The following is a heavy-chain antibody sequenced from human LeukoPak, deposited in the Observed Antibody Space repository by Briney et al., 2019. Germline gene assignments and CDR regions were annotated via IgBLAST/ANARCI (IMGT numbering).Heavy chain of an antibody. Sequence: ASVKVSCKASGYTFTGYYMHWVRQAPGQGLEWMGWINPNSGGTNYAQKFQGTVTMTRHTSISTAYMELSRLRSDDTAVYYCASGGGHGDYVWWFDPWGQGTLVTVSS. CDR2: INPNSGGT. J-gene: IGHJ5*02. D-gene: IGHD4-17*01. CDR3: ASGGGHGDYVWWFDP. V-gene: IGHV1-2*02. CDR1: GYTFTGYY.